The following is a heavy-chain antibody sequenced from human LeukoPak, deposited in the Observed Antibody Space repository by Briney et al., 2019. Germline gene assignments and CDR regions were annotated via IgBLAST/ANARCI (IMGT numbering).Heavy chain of an antibody. V-gene: IGHV1-2*02. J-gene: IGHJ6*03. D-gene: IGHD2-2*01. CDR1: GYTFTGYY. Sequence: ASVKVSCKASGYTFTGYYMHWVRQAPGQGLEWMGWINPSSGRTNYAQNFQDRVAMTKDTSISTAYMELSSLRSDDTAVYYCARGSSIHVLLYHYYYMDVWGKGTTVAVSS. CDR3: ARGSSIHVLLYHYYYMDV. CDR2: INPSSGRT.